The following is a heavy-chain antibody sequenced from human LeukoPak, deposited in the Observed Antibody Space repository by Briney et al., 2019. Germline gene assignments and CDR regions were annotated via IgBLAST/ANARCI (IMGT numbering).Heavy chain of an antibody. Sequence: ASVKVSCKASGYTFTDYYIHWVRQAPGQGLEWMGLINPRGGSATYAQRFQGRVTLTWDTSTSTVYMDLSSLTFEDTAVYYCARGVTSGWSNWYFEVWGSGTLVTVSS. CDR3: ARGVTSGWSNWYFEV. CDR2: INPRGGSA. V-gene: IGHV1-46*01. D-gene: IGHD6-19*01. J-gene: IGHJ2*01. CDR1: GYTFTDYY.